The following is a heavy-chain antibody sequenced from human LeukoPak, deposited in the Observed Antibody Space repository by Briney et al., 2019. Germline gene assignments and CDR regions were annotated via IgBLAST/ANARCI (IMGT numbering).Heavy chain of an antibody. CDR2: ISVSDTT. Sequence: PGGSLRLSCAASGFIFSSYAMSWVRQAPGKGLEWISAISVSDTTYYADPVKGRFTISRDNSKNTLYLQMNSLRAVDTAVYYCALSGGSNWYGLECWGQGTLVTVSS. V-gene: IGHV3-23*01. D-gene: IGHD6-13*01. CDR1: GFIFSSYA. CDR3: ALSGGSNWYGLEC. J-gene: IGHJ4*02.